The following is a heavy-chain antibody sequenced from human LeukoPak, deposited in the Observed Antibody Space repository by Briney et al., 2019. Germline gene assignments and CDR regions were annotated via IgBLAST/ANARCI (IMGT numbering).Heavy chain of an antibody. J-gene: IGHJ4*02. CDR2: IYYSGST. CDR3: ARGEWLVRVRRVWYFDY. CDR1: GGSISSSSYY. D-gene: IGHD6-19*01. V-gene: IGHV4-39*01. Sequence: SETLSLTCTVSGGSISSSSYYWGWIRQPPGKGLEWIGSIYYSGSTYYNPSLKSRVTISIDTSKNQFSLKLSSVTAADTAVYYCARGEWLVRVRRVWYFDYWGQGTLVTVSS.